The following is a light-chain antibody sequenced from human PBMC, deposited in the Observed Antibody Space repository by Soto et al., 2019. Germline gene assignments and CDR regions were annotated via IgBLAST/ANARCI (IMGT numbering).Light chain of an antibody. CDR2: KAS. J-gene: IGKJ1*01. CDR3: LQDYTYPRT. V-gene: IGKV1-5*03. Sequence: DTQMTQSPSTLSASVGDRVTIICRASQSIISWLAWYQQKPGKAPKLLIYKASTLESGVPSRFSGSGSGTDFTLTISSLQPEDFATYYCLQDYTYPRTFGQGTKVDIK. CDR1: QSIISW.